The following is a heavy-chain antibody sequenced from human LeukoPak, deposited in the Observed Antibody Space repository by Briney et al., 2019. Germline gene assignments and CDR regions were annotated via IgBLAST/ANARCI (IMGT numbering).Heavy chain of an antibody. CDR3: ARGASGYCSSTSCLDFGY. CDR2: IYYSGST. V-gene: IGHV4-59*01. Sequence: SETLSLTCTVSGGSISSYYWSWIRQPPGKGLEWIGYIYYSGSTNYNPSLKSRVTISVDTSKNQFSLKLSSVTAADTAVYYCARGASGYCSSTSCLDFGYWGQGTLVTVSS. J-gene: IGHJ4*02. D-gene: IGHD2-2*01. CDR1: GGSISSYY.